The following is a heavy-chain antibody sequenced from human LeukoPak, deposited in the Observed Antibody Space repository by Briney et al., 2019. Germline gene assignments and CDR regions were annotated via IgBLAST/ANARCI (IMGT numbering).Heavy chain of an antibody. D-gene: IGHD3-10*01. CDR1: GGSISSGGYY. Sequence: SQTLSLTCTVSGGSISSGGYYWSWIRQHPGKGLEGIGYIYYSGSTYYNPSLKSRVTISVDTSKNQFSLKLSSVTAADTAVYYCARGGKWFGELLARPNWFDPWGQGTLVTVSS. CDR3: ARGGKWFGELLARPNWFDP. V-gene: IGHV4-31*03. J-gene: IGHJ5*02. CDR2: IYYSGST.